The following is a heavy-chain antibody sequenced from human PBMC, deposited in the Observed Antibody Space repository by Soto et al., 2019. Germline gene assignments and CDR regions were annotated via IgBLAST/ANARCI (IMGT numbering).Heavy chain of an antibody. V-gene: IGHV2-26*01. CDR1: GFSLSNARMG. CDR3: ARIMDLRPDDSSGYYYGYYYYGMDV. J-gene: IGHJ6*02. CDR2: IFSNDEK. Sequence: QVTLKESGPVLVKPTETLTLTCTVSGFSLSNARMGVSWIRQPPGKALEWLAHIFSNDEKSYSTSLKSRLTISKDTSKSQVVLTMTNMDPVDTATYYCARIMDLRPDDSSGYYYGYYYYGMDVWGQGTTVTVSS. D-gene: IGHD3-22*01.